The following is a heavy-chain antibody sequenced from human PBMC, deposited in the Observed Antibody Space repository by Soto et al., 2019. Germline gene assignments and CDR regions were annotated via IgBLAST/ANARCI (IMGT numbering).Heavy chain of an antibody. CDR2: IRDTGRT. CDR1: GVSMSGSDW. J-gene: IGHJ4*02. Sequence: QVQLQESGPGLVKPSGTLSLTCAVSGVSMSGSDWWSWIRQPPEKGLEWIGEIRDTGRTNYNPSLQSRVTMSVDRSKNHLSLHLNSVTAADTAVYYCARHGDYYFDYWGQGTLAIVSS. CDR3: ARHGDYYFDY. D-gene: IGHD2-21*02. V-gene: IGHV4-4*02.